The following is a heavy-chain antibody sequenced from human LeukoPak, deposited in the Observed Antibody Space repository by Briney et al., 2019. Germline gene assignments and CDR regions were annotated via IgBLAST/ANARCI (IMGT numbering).Heavy chain of an antibody. CDR2: IWYDGSNK. V-gene: IGHV3-33*01. CDR1: GFTFSSYG. J-gene: IGHJ6*02. CDR3: ARGPLESEYYYGMDV. D-gene: IGHD3-3*01. Sequence: GGSLRLSCAASGFTFSSYGMHWVRQAPGKGLEWVAIIWYDGSNKNYADSVKGRFTFSRDNSKNTLYLQMNSLRAEDTAVYYCARGPLESEYYYGMDVWGQGTTVTVSS.